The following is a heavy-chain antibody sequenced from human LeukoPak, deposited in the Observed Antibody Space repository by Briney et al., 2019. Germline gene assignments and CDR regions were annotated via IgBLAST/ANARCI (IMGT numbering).Heavy chain of an antibody. J-gene: IGHJ3*02. CDR1: GYTLTELS. V-gene: IGHV1-24*01. Sequence: ASVKVSCKVSGYTLTELSMHWVRQAPGKGLEWMGGFDPEDGETIYAQKFQGRATMTEDTSTDTAYMELSSLRSEDTAVYYCAKRSGYYNDAFDIWGQGTMVTVSS. D-gene: IGHD3-3*01. CDR2: FDPEDGET. CDR3: AKRSGYYNDAFDI.